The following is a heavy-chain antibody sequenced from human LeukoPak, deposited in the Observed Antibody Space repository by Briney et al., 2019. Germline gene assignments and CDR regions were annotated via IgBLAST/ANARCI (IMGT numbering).Heavy chain of an antibody. V-gene: IGHV1-2*02. CDR2: INPNSGGT. Sequence: ASVKVSCKASGYTFTRYYMHWVRQAPGQGLEGMGWINPNSGGTNYAQKFQGRVTMTRDTSISTAYMELSRLRSDDTAVYYCASRTIPRRFLELFLFDPWGQGTLGTVSS. CDR3: ASRTIPRRFLELFLFDP. CDR1: GYTFTRYY. D-gene: IGHD3-3*01. J-gene: IGHJ5*02.